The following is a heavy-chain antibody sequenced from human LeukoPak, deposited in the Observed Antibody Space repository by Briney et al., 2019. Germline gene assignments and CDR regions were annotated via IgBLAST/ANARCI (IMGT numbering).Heavy chain of an antibody. J-gene: IGHJ4*02. CDR2: INHSGST. CDR1: GGSFSGYY. Sequence: PSETLSLTCAVYGGSFSGYYWSWIRQPPGKGLGWIGEINHSGSTNYKPSLKSRVTISVDTSKNQFSLKLSSVTAADTAVYYCARGGGSSGWYTYWGQGTLVTVSS. D-gene: IGHD6-19*01. CDR3: ARGGGSSGWYTY. V-gene: IGHV4-34*01.